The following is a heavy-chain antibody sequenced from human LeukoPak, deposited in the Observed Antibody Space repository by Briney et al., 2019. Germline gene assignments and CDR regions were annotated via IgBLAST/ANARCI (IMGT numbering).Heavy chain of an antibody. CDR1: GFTFSSYG. CDR3: AKDTGGGNSDYFDY. V-gene: IGHV3-33*06. CDR2: IWYDGSNK. J-gene: IGHJ4*02. Sequence: GGSLRLSCAASGFTFSSYGMHWVRQAPGKGLEWVAVIWYDGSNKYYADSVKGRFTVSRDNSKNTLYLQMNSLRAEDTAVYYCAKDTGGGNSDYFDYWGQGTLVTVSS. D-gene: IGHD2-8*02.